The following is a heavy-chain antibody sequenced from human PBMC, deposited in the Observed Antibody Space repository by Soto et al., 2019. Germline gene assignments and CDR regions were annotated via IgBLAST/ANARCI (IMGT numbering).Heavy chain of an antibody. CDR1: GFTFSSYG. Sequence: GGSLRLSCAASGFTFSSYGMHWVRQAPGKGLEWVAVIWYDGSNKYYADSVKGRFTISRDNSKNTLYLQMNSLRAEDTAVYYCAREDTAMVYYYYYGMDVWGQWTTVTVSS. D-gene: IGHD5-18*01. J-gene: IGHJ6*02. CDR3: AREDTAMVYYYYYGMDV. V-gene: IGHV3-33*01. CDR2: IWYDGSNK.